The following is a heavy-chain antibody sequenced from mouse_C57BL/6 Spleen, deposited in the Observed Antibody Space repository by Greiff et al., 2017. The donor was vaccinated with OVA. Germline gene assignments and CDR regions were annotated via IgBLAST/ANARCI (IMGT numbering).Heavy chain of an antibody. CDR2: IDPSDSYT. V-gene: IGHV1-69*01. CDR1: GYTFTSYW. Sequence: QVQLQQSGAELVMPGASVKLSCKASGYTFTSYWMHWVKQRPGQGLEWIGEIDPSDSYTNYNQKFKGKSTLTVDKSSSTAYMQLSSLTSEDSAVYYCARNEIYDGYYWFAYWGQGTLVTVSA. J-gene: IGHJ3*01. D-gene: IGHD2-3*01. CDR3: ARNEIYDGYYWFAY.